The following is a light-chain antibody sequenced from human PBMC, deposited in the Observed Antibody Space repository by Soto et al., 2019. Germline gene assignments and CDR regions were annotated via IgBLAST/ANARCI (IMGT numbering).Light chain of an antibody. V-gene: IGKV3-20*01. J-gene: IGKJ1*01. CDR3: QQYGSSGT. Sequence: EIVLTQSPGTLSLSPGERATLSCRASQSVSNNYLAWYQQKPGQAPRLLIYGASYRATGIPDRFSDSGSGTDFTLTSSRLEPEDFAVYYCQQYGSSGTFGQGTKVEIK. CDR2: GAS. CDR1: QSVSNNY.